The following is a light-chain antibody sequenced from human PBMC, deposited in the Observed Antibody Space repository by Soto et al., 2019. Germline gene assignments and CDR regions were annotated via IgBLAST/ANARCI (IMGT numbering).Light chain of an antibody. V-gene: IGLV2-14*01. CDR1: SSDIGTYNY. J-gene: IGLJ1*01. Sequence: QSALTQPASVSGSPGQSITISGTGTSSDIGTYNYVSWYQQHPGKAPKVMIYEVSNRPSGVSNRFSGSKSGNTASLTISGLQAEDEADYYCSSYTVTSVTLYVFGTGTQLTVL. CDR2: EVS. CDR3: SSYTVTSVTLYV.